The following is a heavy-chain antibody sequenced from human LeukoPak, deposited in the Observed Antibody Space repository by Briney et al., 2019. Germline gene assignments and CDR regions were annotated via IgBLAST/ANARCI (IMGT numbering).Heavy chain of an antibody. J-gene: IGHJ6*03. CDR1: GFTFSNAW. V-gene: IGHV4-34*01. CDR2: INHSGST. Sequence: GSLRLSCAASGFTFSNAWMSWVRQAPGKGLEWVGEINHSGSTNYNPSLKSRVTISVDTSKNQFSLKLSSVTAADTAVYYCARARRRVAAAHHFYYYYMDVWGKGTTVTVSS. CDR3: ARARRRVAAAHHFYYYYMDV. D-gene: IGHD6-13*01.